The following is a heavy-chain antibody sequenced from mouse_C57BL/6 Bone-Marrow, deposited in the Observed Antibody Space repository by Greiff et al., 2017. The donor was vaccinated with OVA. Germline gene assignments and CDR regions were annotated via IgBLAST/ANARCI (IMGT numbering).Heavy chain of an antibody. Sequence: EVKVIESGGGLVKPGGSLKLSCAASGFTFSSYAMSWVRQTPEKRLEWVATISDGGSYTYYPDKVKGRFTISRDNAKNNLYLQMSHLKSEDTAMYYCARESITTVVGSWYFDVWGTGTTVTVSS. CDR2: ISDGGSYT. J-gene: IGHJ1*03. V-gene: IGHV5-4*01. D-gene: IGHD1-1*01. CDR1: GFTFSSYA. CDR3: ARESITTVVGSWYFDV.